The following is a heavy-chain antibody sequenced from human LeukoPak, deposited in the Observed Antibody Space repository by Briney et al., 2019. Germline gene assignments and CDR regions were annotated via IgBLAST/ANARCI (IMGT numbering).Heavy chain of an antibody. V-gene: IGHV1-69*01. Sequence: GASVKVSCKASGGTFSSYAISWVRQAPGQGLEWMGGIIPIFGTANYAQKFQGRVTITADESTSTAYMELSSLRSEDTAVYYCASMGRGLLLWFGGDYYFDYWGQGTLVTVSS. J-gene: IGHJ4*02. CDR1: GGTFSSYA. CDR3: ASMGRGLLLWFGGDYYFDY. D-gene: IGHD3-10*01. CDR2: IIPIFGTA.